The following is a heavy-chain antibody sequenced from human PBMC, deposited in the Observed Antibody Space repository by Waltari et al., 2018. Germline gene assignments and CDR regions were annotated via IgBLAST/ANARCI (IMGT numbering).Heavy chain of an antibody. Sequence: QLQLQESGPGLVKPSETLSLPCTVSGGSISSSSDYWGWIRQPPGKGLEWIGNIYYSGSTYYNPSLKSRVTISVDTSKNQFSLKLSSVTAADTAVYYCARIVVPAYYYYYMDVWGKGTTVTISS. CDR2: IYYSGST. CDR3: ARIVVPAYYYYYMDV. J-gene: IGHJ6*03. D-gene: IGHD2-2*01. CDR1: GGSISSSSDY. V-gene: IGHV4-39*07.